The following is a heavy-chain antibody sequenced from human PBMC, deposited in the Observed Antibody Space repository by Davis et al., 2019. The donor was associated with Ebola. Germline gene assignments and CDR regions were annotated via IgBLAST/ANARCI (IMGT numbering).Heavy chain of an antibody. CDR1: GFPFSSYG. Sequence: GESLKISCAASGFPFSSYGMHWVRQAPGKGLEWVAVISYDGSNKYYADSVKGRFTISRDNSKNTLYLQMNSLRAEDTAVYYCARGTHTDYWGQGTLVTVSS. CDR2: ISYDGSNK. V-gene: IGHV3-30*03. J-gene: IGHJ4*02. CDR3: ARGTHTDY.